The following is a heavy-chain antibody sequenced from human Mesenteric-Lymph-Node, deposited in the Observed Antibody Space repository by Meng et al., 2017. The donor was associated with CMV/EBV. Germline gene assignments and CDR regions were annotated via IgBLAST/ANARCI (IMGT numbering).Heavy chain of an antibody. Sequence: GESLKISCAASGLTFSSYEMNWVRQAPGKGLEWVSYISSSGSTIYYADSVKGRFTISRDNAKNSLYLQMNSLRAEDTAVYYCARAFRPELLYYYYYYGMDVWGQGTTVTVSS. CDR1: GLTFSSYE. V-gene: IGHV3-48*03. J-gene: IGHJ6*02. CDR2: ISSSGSTI. D-gene: IGHD1-26*01. CDR3: ARAFRPELLYYYYYYGMDV.